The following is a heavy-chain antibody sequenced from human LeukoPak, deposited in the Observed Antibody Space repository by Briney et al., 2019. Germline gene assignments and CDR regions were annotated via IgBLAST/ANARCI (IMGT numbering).Heavy chain of an antibody. CDR3: ARVAPPYYYDSSGYYYVGAFDI. V-gene: IGHV3-7*01. Sequence: GGSLRLSCAASGFTFSSYWMSWVRQAPGKGLEWVANIKQDGSEKYYVDSVKGRFTISGDNAKNPLYLQMNSLRAEDTAVYYCARVAPPYYYDSSGYYYVGAFDIWGQGTMVTVSS. CDR1: GFTFSSYW. CDR2: IKQDGSEK. J-gene: IGHJ3*02. D-gene: IGHD3-22*01.